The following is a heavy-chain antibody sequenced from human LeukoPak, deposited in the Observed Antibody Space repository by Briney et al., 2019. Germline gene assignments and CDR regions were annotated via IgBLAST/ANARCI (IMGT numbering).Heavy chain of an antibody. V-gene: IGHV3-21*04. CDR2: IGSSSHFR. J-gene: IGHJ4*02. CDR1: GFTFSNYS. CDR3: ARDDRENNGGYPAPDY. Sequence: PGGSLRLSCAASGFTFSNYSMNWVRQAPGKGLEWVSSIGSSSHFRYYADSLKGRVTISRDNAKNSLYLQMNSLRVEDTAVYYCARDDRENNGGYPAPDYWGKGTLVTVSS. D-gene: IGHD6-13*01.